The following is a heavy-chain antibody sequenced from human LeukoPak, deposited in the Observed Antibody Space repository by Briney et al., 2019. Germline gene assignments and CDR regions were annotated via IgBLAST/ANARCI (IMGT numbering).Heavy chain of an antibody. D-gene: IGHD3-16*02. V-gene: IGHV3-23*01. CDR2: ISGSGGST. CDR1: GFTFSSYA. CDR3: AESIMITFGGVIALGDAFDI. J-gene: IGHJ3*02. Sequence: GGSLRLSCAASGFTFSSYAMSWVRQAPGKGLEWVSAISGSGGSTYYADSVKGRFTISRDNSKNTLYLQMNSLRAEDTAVYYCAESIMITFGGVIALGDAFDIWGQGSMVTVSS.